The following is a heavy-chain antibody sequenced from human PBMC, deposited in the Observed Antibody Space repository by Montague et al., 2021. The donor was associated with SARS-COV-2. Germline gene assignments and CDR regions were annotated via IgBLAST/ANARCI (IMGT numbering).Heavy chain of an antibody. D-gene: IGHD6-13*01. CDR2: IYYSGST. J-gene: IGHJ4*02. V-gene: IGHV4-31*03. CDR3: ARDVGWYSSSWFDY. CDR1: GGSISSGGYY. Sequence: SQTLSLTCTVSGGSISSGGYYWSWIRQHPGKGLEWIGYIYYSGSTYHNPSLKSRVTISVDTSKNQFSLKLSSVTAADTAVYYCARDVGWYSSSWFDYWGQGTLVTVSP.